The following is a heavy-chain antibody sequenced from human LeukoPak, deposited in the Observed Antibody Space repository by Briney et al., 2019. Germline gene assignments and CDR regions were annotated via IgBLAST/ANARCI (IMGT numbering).Heavy chain of an antibody. J-gene: IGHJ4*02. Sequence: ASVKVSCKVSEYTLTELSMHWVRQAPGKGGEGMGGFDPEDGETNYAQKFQGRVTMTEDTATDTAYMELSSLRSEDTAVYYCATAGQETYYDFWSGYNYWGQGTLVTVS. CDR1: EYTLTELS. CDR3: ATAGQETYYDFWSGYNY. V-gene: IGHV1-24*01. D-gene: IGHD3-3*01. CDR2: FDPEDGET.